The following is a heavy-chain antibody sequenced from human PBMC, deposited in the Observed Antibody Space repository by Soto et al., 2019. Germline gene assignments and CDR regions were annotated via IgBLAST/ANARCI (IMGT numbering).Heavy chain of an antibody. CDR2: IKQDGSEK. V-gene: IGHV3-7*01. CDR1: GFTFSNYW. Sequence: EVQLVESGGGLVQPGGSLRLSCAASGFTFSNYWMSWVRQAPGKGPEWVANIKQDGSEKYYVDSVKGRFTISRDNAKNTLYLQMNSLRAEDTAVYYCRATRDYWGQGTLFTVSS. J-gene: IGHJ4*02. CDR3: RATRDY.